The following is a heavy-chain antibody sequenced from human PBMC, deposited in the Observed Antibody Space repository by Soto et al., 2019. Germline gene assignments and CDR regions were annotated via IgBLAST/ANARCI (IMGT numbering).Heavy chain of an antibody. D-gene: IGHD6-13*01. V-gene: IGHV4-61*01. J-gene: IGHJ2*01. CDR3: ARGYSTSWYWFDL. Sequence: QAQLQESGPGPVKPSETLSLTCTVSGGSVSGGTHYWSWIRQPPGKGLEWIGYIYNSGSTNYNPSLTSRVTIAVDTSKNQCSLKLSSVTAADTAVYYCARGYSTSWYWFDLWGRGTLVTVSS. CDR1: GGSVSGGTHY. CDR2: IYNSGST.